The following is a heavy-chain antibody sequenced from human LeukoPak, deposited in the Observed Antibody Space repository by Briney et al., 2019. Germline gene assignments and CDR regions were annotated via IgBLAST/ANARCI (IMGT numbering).Heavy chain of an antibody. V-gene: IGHV4-38-2*01. CDR3: ARHVEEGWDAFDI. Sequence: PSETLSLTCAVSGYSISSGYYWGWIRQPPGKGLEWIGSTYHSGSTYYNPSLKSRVTISVDTSKNQFSLKLSSVTAADTAVYYCARHVEEGWDAFDIWGQGTMVTVSS. CDR2: TYHSGST. CDR1: GYSISSGYY. J-gene: IGHJ3*02.